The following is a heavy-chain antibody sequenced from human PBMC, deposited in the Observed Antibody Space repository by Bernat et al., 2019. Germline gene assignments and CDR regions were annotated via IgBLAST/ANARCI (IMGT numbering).Heavy chain of an antibody. CDR3: GGRVGVTADY. Sequence: QLQLQESGPGLVKPSETLSLTCTVSGGSISSSSYYWGWIRQPPGKGLEWIGSIYYSGSTYYNPSLKSRVTISVDTSKNQFSLRLSAVTAADSAVYYCGGRVGVTADYWGQGTLVTVSS. CDR1: GGSISSSSYY. J-gene: IGHJ4*02. CDR2: IYYSGST. V-gene: IGHV4-39*01. D-gene: IGHD2-21*02.